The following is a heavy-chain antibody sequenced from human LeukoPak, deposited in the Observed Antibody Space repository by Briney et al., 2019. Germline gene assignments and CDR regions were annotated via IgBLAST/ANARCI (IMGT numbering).Heavy chain of an antibody. V-gene: IGHV3-33*01. D-gene: IGHD3-10*01. CDR2: IWCDGSNK. J-gene: IGHJ4*02. CDR1: GFTFSSYG. Sequence: GGSLRLSCAASGFTFSSYGMHWVRQAPGKGLEWVAVIWCDGSNKYYADSVKGRFTISRDNSKNTLYLQMNSLRAEDTAVYYCARNKWFGESTPFDYWGQGTLVTVSS. CDR3: ARNKWFGESTPFDY.